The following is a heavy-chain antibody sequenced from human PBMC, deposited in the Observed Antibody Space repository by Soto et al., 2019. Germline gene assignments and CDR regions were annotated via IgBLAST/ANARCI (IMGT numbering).Heavy chain of an antibody. CDR3: ARDDYGDFKVVLFDY. J-gene: IGHJ4*02. V-gene: IGHV4-39*07. CDR2: IYYSGYT. CDR1: GGSSSSSSYY. D-gene: IGHD4-17*01. Sequence: TSETLSLTCTVSGGSSSSSSYYWGWIRQPPGKGLEWIGSIYYSGYTYYNPSLKSRVTISVDTSKNQFSLKLSSVTAADTAVYYCARDDYGDFKVVLFDYWGQGTLVTVSS.